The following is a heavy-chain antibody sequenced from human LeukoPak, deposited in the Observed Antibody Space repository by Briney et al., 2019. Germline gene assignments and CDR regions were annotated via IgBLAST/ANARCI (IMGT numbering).Heavy chain of an antibody. Sequence: ASVRDSCKASGGTFSIYAISWVRQAPGQGREWMGRIIPILGIANYTQKFQGRVTITADKSTSTAYMELSSLRSEDTAVYYCVTWRSGYGDYVAWGQGTLVTVSS. CDR2: IIPILGIA. CDR3: VTWRSGYGDYVA. J-gene: IGHJ5*02. D-gene: IGHD4-17*01. V-gene: IGHV1-69*04. CDR1: GGTFSIYA.